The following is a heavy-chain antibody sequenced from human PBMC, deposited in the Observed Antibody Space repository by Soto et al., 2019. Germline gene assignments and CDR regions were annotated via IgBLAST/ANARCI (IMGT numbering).Heavy chain of an antibody. V-gene: IGHV1-69*12. D-gene: IGHD1-26*01. J-gene: IGHJ6*02. Sequence: QVQLVQSGAEVKKPGSSVKVSCKASGGTFSSYAISWVRQAPGQGLEWMGGIIPIFGTADYAQKFQGRVTSTADESTSTAYVELSSLRSEDTAVYYCASHSGSSPEGRYYYGMDVWGQGTTVTVSS. CDR1: GGTFSSYA. CDR3: ASHSGSSPEGRYYYGMDV. CDR2: IIPIFGTA.